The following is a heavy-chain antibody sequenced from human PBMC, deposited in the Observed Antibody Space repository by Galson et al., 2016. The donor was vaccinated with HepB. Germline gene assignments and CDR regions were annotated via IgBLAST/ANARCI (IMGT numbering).Heavy chain of an antibody. CDR3: ARGSNPAGRGHNWFDP. Sequence: SETLSLTCAVYGGSFSGYYWTWIRQPPGKGLEWIGEINHSGSTNYNPSLKSRLTISVDTSKNQFSLKLTSVTAADMAIYYCARGSNPAGRGHNWFDPWGQGTLVTVAS. CDR1: GGSFSGYY. V-gene: IGHV4-34*01. D-gene: IGHD5-24*01. J-gene: IGHJ5*02. CDR2: INHSGST.